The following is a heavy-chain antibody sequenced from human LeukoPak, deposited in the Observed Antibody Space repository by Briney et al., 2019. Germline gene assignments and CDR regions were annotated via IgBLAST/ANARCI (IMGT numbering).Heavy chain of an antibody. CDR2: ISGSGDST. CDR1: GFTFSNYA. CDR3: AKDIRGSTSWYGLDY. J-gene: IGHJ4*02. Sequence: GGSLRLSCAASGFTFSNYAMSWVRQAPGKGLEWVSDISGSGDSTNYADSVKGRFTISRDNSKNSLYLQMNSLRAEDTALYYCAKDIRGSTSWYGLDYWGQGTLVTVSS. V-gene: IGHV3-23*01. D-gene: IGHD6-13*01.